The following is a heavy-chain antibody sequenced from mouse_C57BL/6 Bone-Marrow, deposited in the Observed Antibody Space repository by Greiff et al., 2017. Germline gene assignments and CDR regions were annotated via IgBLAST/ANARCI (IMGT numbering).Heavy chain of an antibody. CDR2: IDPSISYT. J-gene: IGHJ1*03. V-gene: IGHV1-50*01. CDR1: GYTFTSYW. CDR3: ASELTGTWRYFDG. Sequence: QVQLQQPGAELVKPGASVKLSCKASGYTFTSYWMQWVKQRPGQGLEWIGEIDPSISYTNYNQKFKGKATLHVDTSSSTAYMQLSSLTSEDSAVDYCASELTGTWRYFDGWGTGTTVTVSS. D-gene: IGHD4-1*01.